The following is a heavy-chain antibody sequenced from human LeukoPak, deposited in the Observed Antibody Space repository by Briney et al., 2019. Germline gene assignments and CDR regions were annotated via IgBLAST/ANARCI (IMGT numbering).Heavy chain of an antibody. V-gene: IGHV4-61*01. J-gene: IGHJ5*02. Sequence: KASETLSLTCTVSGGSVSSGTYYWSWIRQPPGKGLEWIGYIYYSGSTNYNPSLKGRVTISVDTSKNQFSLKLSSVTAADTAVYYCARGVAAAEVDPWGQGTLVTVSS. D-gene: IGHD6-13*01. CDR3: ARGVAAAEVDP. CDR2: IYYSGST. CDR1: GGSVSSGTYY.